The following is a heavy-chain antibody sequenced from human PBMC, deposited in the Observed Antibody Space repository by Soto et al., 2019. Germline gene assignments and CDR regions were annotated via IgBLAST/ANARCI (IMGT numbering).Heavy chain of an antibody. CDR3: ARELVVSTTTLSYFDH. CDR1: GYTFNSYA. D-gene: IGHD2-15*01. CDR2: INAGNGNT. Sequence: ASVKVSCKASGYTFNSYALHWVRQAPGQRLEWMGWINAGNGNTKYSQKFQGRVTISGDTSAITAYMELSSLRSEDTAVYYCARELVVSTTTLSYFDHWGQGTLVTVSS. V-gene: IGHV1-3*01. J-gene: IGHJ4*02.